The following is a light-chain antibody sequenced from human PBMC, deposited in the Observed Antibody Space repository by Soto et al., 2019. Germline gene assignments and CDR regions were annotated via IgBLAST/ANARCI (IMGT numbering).Light chain of an antibody. V-gene: IGKV1-5*01. J-gene: IGKJ1*01. CDR2: DAS. CDR3: QQYNSYSPRT. Sequence: DIQMTQSPSTLSASVGDRVTITCRDSQSISRWLAWYQQRPGKVPKLLIYDASSLESGVPSRFSGSGSGTDFTLTISSLQPDDFATYYCQQYNSYSPRTYAQGTKVEIK. CDR1: QSISRW.